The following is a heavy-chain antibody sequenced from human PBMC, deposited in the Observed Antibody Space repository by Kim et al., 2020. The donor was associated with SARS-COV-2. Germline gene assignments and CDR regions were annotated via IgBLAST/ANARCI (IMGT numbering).Heavy chain of an antibody. V-gene: IGHV3-23*01. Sequence: GGSLRLSCAASGFTFSSYAMSWVRQAPGKGLEWVSTISGSGAGSTYYADSVKGRSTISRENSKTTLYLHMNRLRDEETAIYYCAKDVMSYYYDSCGFNWG. CDR3: AKDVMSYYYDSCGFN. J-gene: IGHJ1*01. D-gene: IGHD3-22*01. CDR2: ISGSGAGST. CDR1: GFTFSSYA.